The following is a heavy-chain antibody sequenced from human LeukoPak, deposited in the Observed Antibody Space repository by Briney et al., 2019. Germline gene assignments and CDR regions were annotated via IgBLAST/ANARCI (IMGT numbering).Heavy chain of an antibody. D-gene: IGHD3-9*01. CDR3: ARIRSRYHWYYYYYGMDV. Sequence: SETLSLTCTVSGGSISSSSYYWGWIRQPPGKGLEWIGSIYYSGSTYYNPSLKSRVTISVDTSKNQFSLKLSSVTAADTAVYYCARIRSRYHWYYYYYGMDVWGQGTTVTVSS. J-gene: IGHJ6*02. CDR1: GGSISSSSYY. CDR2: IYYSGST. V-gene: IGHV4-39*07.